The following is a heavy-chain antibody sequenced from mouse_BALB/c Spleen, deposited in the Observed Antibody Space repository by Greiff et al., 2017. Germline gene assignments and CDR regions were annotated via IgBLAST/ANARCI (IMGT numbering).Heavy chain of an antibody. CDR2: ISSGGST. CDR3: ARAYRGAMDY. J-gene: IGHJ4*01. CDR1: GFTFSSYA. V-gene: IGHV5-6-5*01. D-gene: IGHD2-12*01. Sequence: EVKVVESGGGLVKPGGSLKLSCAASGFTFSSYAMSWVRQTPEKRLEWVASISSGGSTYYPDSVKGRFTISRDNARNILYLQMSSLRSEDTAMYYCARAYRGAMDYWGQGTSVTVSS.